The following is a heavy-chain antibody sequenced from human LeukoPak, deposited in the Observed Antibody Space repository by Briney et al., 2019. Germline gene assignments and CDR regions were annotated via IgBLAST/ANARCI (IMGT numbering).Heavy chain of an antibody. J-gene: IGHJ6*03. CDR3: ARAGPPSRAYYYYMDV. CDR1: GGTFSSNA. Sequence: SVKVSCKASGGTFSSNAISWVRQAPGQGLEWMGGTIPVYGTTNYAQKFQGRVTITADESTGTVYMELNTLRSEDTAGYYCARAGPPSRAYYYYMDVWGTGTMVTVAS. CDR2: TIPVYGTT. V-gene: IGHV1-69*13.